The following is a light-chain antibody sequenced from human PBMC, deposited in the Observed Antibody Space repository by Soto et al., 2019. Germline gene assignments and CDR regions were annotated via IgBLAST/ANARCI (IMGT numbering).Light chain of an antibody. V-gene: IGKV3-15*01. J-gene: IGKJ1*01. CDR1: QSVSSN. Sequence: EILMTQSPVTLSVSPGERATLSCRASQSVSSNLAWYQQKPGQAPSLLIYGAFTRATGIPARFSGTGSGTEFTLTISSLQSEDFALYYCQQYNDWPLTFGQGTKVEL. CDR3: QQYNDWPLT. CDR2: GAF.